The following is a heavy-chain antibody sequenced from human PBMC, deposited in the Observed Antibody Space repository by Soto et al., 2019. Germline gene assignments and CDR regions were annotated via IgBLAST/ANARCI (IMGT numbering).Heavy chain of an antibody. CDR2: ITTRVSSI. J-gene: IGHJ3*01. Sequence: GGSLRLSCDASGFTFSTYSMTWVRQAPGKGLEWVSYITTRVSSIFYADSVKGRFTISRDNAKSSVYLQMNSLRDEDTAVYYCARGYCSGASCYAAFDLWGQGTMVTVS. CDR3: ARGYCSGASCYAAFDL. V-gene: IGHV3-48*02. CDR1: GFTFSTYS. D-gene: IGHD2-15*01.